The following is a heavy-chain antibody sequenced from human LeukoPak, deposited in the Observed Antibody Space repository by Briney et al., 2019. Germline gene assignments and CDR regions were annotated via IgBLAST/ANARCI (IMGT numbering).Heavy chain of an antibody. Sequence: GGSLRLSCAASGFTFSSHWMSWVRQAPGKGLEWVANIKKDGSEKYYVDAVKGRFAISRDNAKTSLYLQMNSLRAEDTAVYYCARDLSGIAGYTYGRGIDYWGQGTLVTVSS. V-gene: IGHV3-7*01. J-gene: IGHJ4*02. CDR1: GFTFSSHW. D-gene: IGHD5-18*01. CDR3: ARDLSGIAGYTYGRGIDY. CDR2: IKKDGSEK.